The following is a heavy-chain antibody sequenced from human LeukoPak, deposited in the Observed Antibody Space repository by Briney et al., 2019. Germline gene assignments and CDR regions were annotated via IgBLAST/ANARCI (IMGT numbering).Heavy chain of an antibody. Sequence: GSLRLSCAASGFTFSGYSMNWARQAPGKGLEWVANIKQDGSAKNYVDSMKGRLTISRDNAKNSLYLQMNSLRAEDTAVYYCARDEGDTVTTYRFDVWGRGTLVTVSS. D-gene: IGHD4-17*01. CDR1: GFTFSGYS. CDR3: ARDEGDTVTTYRFDV. J-gene: IGHJ2*01. V-gene: IGHV3-7*01. CDR2: IKQDGSAK.